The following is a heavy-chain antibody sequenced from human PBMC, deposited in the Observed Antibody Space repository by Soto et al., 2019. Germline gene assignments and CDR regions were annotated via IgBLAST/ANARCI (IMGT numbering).Heavy chain of an antibody. J-gene: IGHJ4*02. CDR3: ARYAAEVTTFFDY. V-gene: IGHV3-11*06. CDR1: GFIFNDYY. CDR2: ISGSSGST. D-gene: IGHD4-4*01. Sequence: QVQLVESGGGLVKPGGSLRLSCAASGFIFNDYYMSWIRQAPGEGLEWVSSISGSSGSTNYADSVKGRFTISRDNAKNSLYLQMNSLRAEDTAVYYCARYAAEVTTFFDYWGQGTLVTVSS.